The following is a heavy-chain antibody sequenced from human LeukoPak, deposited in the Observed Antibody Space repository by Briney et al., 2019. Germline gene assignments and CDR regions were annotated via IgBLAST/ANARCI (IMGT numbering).Heavy chain of an antibody. CDR3: ARGGYSSSSPQADY. V-gene: IGHV1-69*05. CDR2: IIPIFGTA. D-gene: IGHD6-6*01. CDR1: GYTFTSSG. Sequence: SVKVSCKASGYTFTSSGISWVQQAPGQGLEWMGGIIPIFGTANYAQKFQGRVTITTDESTSTAYMELSSLRSEDTAVYYCARGGYSSSSPQADYWGQGTLVTVSS. J-gene: IGHJ4*02.